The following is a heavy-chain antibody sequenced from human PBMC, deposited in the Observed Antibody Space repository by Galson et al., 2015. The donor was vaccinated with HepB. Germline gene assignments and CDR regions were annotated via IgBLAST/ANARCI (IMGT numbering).Heavy chain of an antibody. D-gene: IGHD3-22*01. CDR1: GITFSTYA. CDR2: ISGHGRDT. Sequence: SLRLSCAASGITFSTYAMSWVRQAPGKGLEWVSSISGHGRDTYYADSLKGRFTISRDNSQNTLSLQMNSLRGDDTGVYYCAKSYDSGGHFFERGADYWGQGNLVAVSS. CDR3: AKSYDSGGHFFERGADY. V-gene: IGHV3-23*01. J-gene: IGHJ4*02.